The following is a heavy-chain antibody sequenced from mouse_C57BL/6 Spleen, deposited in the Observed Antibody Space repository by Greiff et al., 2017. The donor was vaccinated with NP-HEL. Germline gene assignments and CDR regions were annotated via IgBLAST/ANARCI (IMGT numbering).Heavy chain of an antibody. CDR3: ASGVYYYGSSYEGYYAMDY. J-gene: IGHJ4*01. V-gene: IGHV14-3*01. Sequence: VQLQQSVAELVRPGASVKLSCTASGFNIKNTYMHWVKQRPEQGLEWIGRIDPANGNTKYAPKFQGKATITADTSSNTAYLQLSSLTSEDTAIYYCASGVYYYGSSYEGYYAMDYWGQGTSVTVSS. CDR2: IDPANGNT. D-gene: IGHD1-1*01. CDR1: GFNIKNTY.